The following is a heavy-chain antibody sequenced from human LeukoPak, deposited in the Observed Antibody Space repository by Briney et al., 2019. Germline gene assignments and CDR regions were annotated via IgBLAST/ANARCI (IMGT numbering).Heavy chain of an antibody. CDR3: AKDRFSGWELLTEYYFDY. V-gene: IGHV3-7*01. J-gene: IGHJ4*02. D-gene: IGHD1-26*01. Sequence: GGSLRLSCAASGFTFSSYWMSWVRQAPGKGLEWVANIKPDGSDQYYVDSVKGRFTISRDNSKNTLYLQMNSLRAEDTAVYYCAKDRFSGWELLTEYYFDYWGQGTLVTVSS. CDR2: IKPDGSDQ. CDR1: GFTFSSYW.